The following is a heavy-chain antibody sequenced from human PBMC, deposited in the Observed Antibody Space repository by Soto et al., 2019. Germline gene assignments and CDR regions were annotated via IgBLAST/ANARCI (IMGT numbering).Heavy chain of an antibody. J-gene: IGHJ5*02. CDR1: GFTFSSYA. D-gene: IGHD2-8*02. CDR3: ARYALGLSPWWYNWFDR. CDR2: ISDSGGSP. V-gene: IGHV3-23*01. Sequence: VQLLESGGGLVQPGGSLRLSCAASGFTFSSYAMNWVRQTPGEGLEWVSGISDSGGSPYYADSVKGRFTISRDNSKNTLYRQMDSLRAEDTGVYYCARYALGLSPWWYNWFDRWGQGTLVSVSS.